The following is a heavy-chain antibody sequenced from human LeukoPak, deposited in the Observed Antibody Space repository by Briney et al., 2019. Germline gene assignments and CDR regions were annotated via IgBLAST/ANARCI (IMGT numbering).Heavy chain of an antibody. CDR2: IIPILGIA. Sequence: SVKVSCKASGGTFSSYTISWVRQAPGQGLEWMGRIIPILGIANYAQKFQGRVTITADKSTSTAYMELSSLRSEDTAVYYCARDPRGGYYLDYWGQGTLVTVSS. CDR3: ARDPRGGYYLDY. CDR1: GGTFSSYT. D-gene: IGHD3-10*01. J-gene: IGHJ4*02. V-gene: IGHV1-69*04.